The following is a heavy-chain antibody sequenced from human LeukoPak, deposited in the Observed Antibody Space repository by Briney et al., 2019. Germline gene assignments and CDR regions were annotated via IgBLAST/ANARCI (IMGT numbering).Heavy chain of an antibody. Sequence: GGSLRLSCAASGFTFSSYAMHWVRQAPGKGLEWVSVIYSGGNTYYSDSVKGRFTISRDNSKNTLYLQMNSLRPEDTAMYYCAAWVVVTTTGWFDPWGQGTLVTVSS. D-gene: IGHD3-22*01. J-gene: IGHJ5*02. V-gene: IGHV3-66*02. CDR2: IYSGGNT. CDR1: GFTFSSYA. CDR3: AAWVVVTTTGWFDP.